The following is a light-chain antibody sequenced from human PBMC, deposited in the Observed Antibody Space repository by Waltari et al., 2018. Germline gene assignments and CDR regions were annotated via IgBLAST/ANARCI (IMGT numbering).Light chain of an antibody. CDR1: SLRRNH. Sequence: SSELTQDPAVSVAFGQTVRITCQGDSLRRNHATLHQQKPGQHPVLVIYGDNRRPSGIPDRFSGSSSGDTASLTITGAQAEDEADYYCNSRDSSLNHQVFGTGTWVTVL. V-gene: IGLV3-19*01. J-gene: IGLJ1*01. CDR2: GDN. CDR3: NSRDSSLNHQV.